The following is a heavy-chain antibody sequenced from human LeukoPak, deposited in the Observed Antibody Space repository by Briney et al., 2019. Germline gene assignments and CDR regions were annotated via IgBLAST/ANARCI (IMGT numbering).Heavy chain of an antibody. CDR2: IYYSGST. D-gene: IGHD5-18*01. V-gene: IGHV4-59*01. J-gene: IGHJ6*04. Sequence: SETLSLTCTVSGGSISSYYWSWIRQPPGKGLEWIGYIYYSGSTNYNPSLKSRVTISVDTSKNQFPLKLSSVTAADTAVYYCARDPGYSYGAYYYYYGMDVWGKGTTVTVSS. CDR1: GGSISSYY. CDR3: ARDPGYSYGAYYYYYGMDV.